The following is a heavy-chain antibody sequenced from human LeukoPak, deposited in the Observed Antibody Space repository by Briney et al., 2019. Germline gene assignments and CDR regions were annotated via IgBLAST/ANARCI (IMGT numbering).Heavy chain of an antibody. CDR1: GFTFSSYS. CDR3: ARDSSPVDYYYYYMDV. V-gene: IGHV3-48*01. D-gene: IGHD6-6*01. CDR2: ISSSSSTI. J-gene: IGHJ6*03. Sequence: PGGSLRLSCAASGFTFSSYSMNWVRQAPGKGLEWVSYISSSSSTIYYADSVKGRFTISRDNAKNSLYLQMNSLRAEDTAVYYCARDSSPVDYYYYYMDVWGKGTTVTVSS.